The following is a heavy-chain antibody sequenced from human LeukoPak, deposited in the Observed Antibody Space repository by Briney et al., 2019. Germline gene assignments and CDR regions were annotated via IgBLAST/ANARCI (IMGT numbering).Heavy chain of an antibody. CDR3: ARDSGDYRWYFDY. Sequence: HPGGSLRLSCSASGFNFNKYWMSWVRQAPGKGLEWVANIREDGSQTYYVDSVKGRFTISRDNAKNSLYLQMNSLRAEDTAVYYCARDSGDYRWYFDYWGQGTLVTVSS. V-gene: IGHV3-7*01. CDR2: IREDGSQT. D-gene: IGHD4-17*01. J-gene: IGHJ4*02. CDR1: GFNFNKYW.